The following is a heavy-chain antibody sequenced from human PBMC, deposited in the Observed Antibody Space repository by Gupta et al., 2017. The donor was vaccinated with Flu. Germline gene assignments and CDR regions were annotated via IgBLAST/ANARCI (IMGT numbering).Heavy chain of an antibody. CDR1: GFPFSGLT. D-gene: IGHD3/OR15-3a*01. J-gene: IGHJ5*02. CDR3: ARGMDGGWFDP. V-gene: IGHV3-73*01. CDR2: IRSKANSYAT. Sequence: EVQLVESGGGLVQTGGSLKLSCAASGFPFSGLTMPWVRQASGKGLEWVSRIRSKANSYATAYAASVKGRFTISRDDSKNTAYLQMNSLKTDDTAVDYCARGMDGGWFDPRGQGTLVTVSS.